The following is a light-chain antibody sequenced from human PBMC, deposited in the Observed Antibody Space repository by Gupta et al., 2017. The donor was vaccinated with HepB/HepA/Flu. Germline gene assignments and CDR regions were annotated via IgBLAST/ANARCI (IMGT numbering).Light chain of an antibody. V-gene: IGKV1-39*01. CDR1: QSISSY. CDR3: RQSDSTPLT. J-gene: IGKJ3*01. CDR2: AAS. Sequence: DSQITQSPSSLSASVGDRVTITCRASQSISSYLNWYQQKPGKAPKLLIYAASSLQSGVPSRFSGSGSGTDFTLTISRLQPEDFATYYCRQSDSTPLTFGHGTKVDIK.